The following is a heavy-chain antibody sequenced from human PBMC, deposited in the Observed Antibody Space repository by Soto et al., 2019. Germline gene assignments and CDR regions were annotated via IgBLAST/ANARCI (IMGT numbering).Heavy chain of an antibody. CDR1: GYIFTNYY. V-gene: IGHV1-46*03. CDR2: INLSADRT. D-gene: IGHD3-22*01. CDR3: VRDPSSGYRSFDY. Sequence: QVQRVQSGAEVKKPGASVKVACKASGYIFTNYYIHWVRQAPGQGLEWMGIINLSADRTSYAQKFQGRFTVTMDTSTSTVYMELGSLRSEDTAVYYCVRDPSSGYRSFDYWGQGTLVTVSS. J-gene: IGHJ4*02.